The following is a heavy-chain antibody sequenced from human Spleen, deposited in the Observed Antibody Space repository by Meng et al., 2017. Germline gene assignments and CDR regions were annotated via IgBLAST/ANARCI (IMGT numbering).Heavy chain of an antibody. D-gene: IGHD3-10*01. CDR2: INSDESTR. CDR3: ARAILNPGWFGDVDAFDI. Sequence: GGSLRLSCEVSGFTLTSYWMHWVRQAPGKGLVWVSRINSDESTRSYADSVKGRFTISRDNARNTVYLQMNSLRAEDTAVYYCARAILNPGWFGDVDAFDIWGQGTMVTVSS. J-gene: IGHJ3*02. V-gene: IGHV3-74*01. CDR1: GFTLTSYW.